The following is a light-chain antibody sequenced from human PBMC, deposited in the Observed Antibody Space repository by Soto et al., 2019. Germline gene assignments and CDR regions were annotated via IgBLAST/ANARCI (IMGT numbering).Light chain of an antibody. CDR1: SSDVGGYNH. J-gene: IGLJ2*01. Sequence: QSALTQPASVSGSPGQSITISCTGTSSDVGGYNHVSWYQQHPGKAPKLMIYEVSHRPSGVSNRFSGSKSGNTASLTISGLQAEDEAYYYCSSYTRSSTVVFGGGTKLTVL. V-gene: IGLV2-14*01. CDR3: SSYTRSSTVV. CDR2: EVS.